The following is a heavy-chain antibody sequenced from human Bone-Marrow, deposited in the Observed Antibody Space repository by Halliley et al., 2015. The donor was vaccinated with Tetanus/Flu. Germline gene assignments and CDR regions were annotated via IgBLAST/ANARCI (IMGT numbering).Heavy chain of an antibody. J-gene: IGHJ6*02. CDR3: ARWNFAMDI. CDR1: GLTFTTYW. CDR2: INQDGSQK. Sequence: SLRLSCAASGLTFTTYWMTWVRQAPGKGLEWVANINQDGSQKYYVDSVKGRFTISRDNAKSSVYLQMNSLRAEDTAVYYCARWNFAMDIWGQGATVPISS. V-gene: IGHV3-7*03.